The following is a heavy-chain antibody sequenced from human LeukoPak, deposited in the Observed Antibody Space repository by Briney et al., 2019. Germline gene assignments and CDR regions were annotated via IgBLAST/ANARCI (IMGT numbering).Heavy chain of an antibody. V-gene: IGHV3-13*01. J-gene: IGHJ6*02. CDR1: GFTFNTFD. Sequence: PGGSLRLSCAASGFTFNTFDMHWVRQSTGKGLEWVSTIGTTGDIYYAGSVKGRFTISRENAKSSSYLQMNSLRAADTAVYYCARGGDYYGSGSYPGDGMDVWGQGTTVTVSS. D-gene: IGHD3-10*01. CDR2: IGTTGDI. CDR3: ARGGDYYGSGSYPGDGMDV.